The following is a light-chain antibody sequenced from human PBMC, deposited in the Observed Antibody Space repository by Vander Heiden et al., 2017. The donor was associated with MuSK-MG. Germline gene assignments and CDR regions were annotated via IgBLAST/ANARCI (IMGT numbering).Light chain of an antibody. Sequence: DTQMTQSPSSVSASVGDRVTITCQASEDISVYLDWYHQKPGKAPKVLIHTASCLEDGVPSRFRGSGSGTHFTFTITSLQPEDIATYYCLQYYSVPGAFGGGTKVE. V-gene: IGKV1-33*01. CDR2: TAS. CDR1: EDISVY. CDR3: LQYYSVPGA. J-gene: IGKJ4*01.